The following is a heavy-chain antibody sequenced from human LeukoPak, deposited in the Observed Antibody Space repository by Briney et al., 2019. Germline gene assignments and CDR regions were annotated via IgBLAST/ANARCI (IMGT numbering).Heavy chain of an antibody. Sequence: GGSLRLSCAASGFTFRSYGMHWVRQAPGKGLEWVAAISYDGTNKYYADSVKGRFTTSRDNSKNTLDLQMNSLRAEDTAVYYCASDYGDYGGTYGFDYWGQGTLVTVSS. V-gene: IGHV3-30*03. J-gene: IGHJ4*02. CDR1: GFTFRSYG. CDR3: ASDYGDYGGTYGFDY. D-gene: IGHD4-17*01. CDR2: ISYDGTNK.